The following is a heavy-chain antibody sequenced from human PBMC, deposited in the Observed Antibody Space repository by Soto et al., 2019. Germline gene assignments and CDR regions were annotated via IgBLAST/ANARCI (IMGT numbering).Heavy chain of an antibody. CDR3: TRGPQQYGDYGEYFHH. J-gene: IGHJ1*01. V-gene: IGHV1-2*02. D-gene: IGHD4-17*01. Sequence: QVQLVQSGAEVKKPGASVAVSCKASGYTFTAYYLHWVRQAPGQGLEWMGWINPKSGDTDSAQKFQGRVTLTWDTSITTVYMRLSRLRSDDTAIYYCTRGPQQYGDYGEYFHHWGQGTLVTVSS. CDR2: INPKSGDT. CDR1: GYTFTAYY.